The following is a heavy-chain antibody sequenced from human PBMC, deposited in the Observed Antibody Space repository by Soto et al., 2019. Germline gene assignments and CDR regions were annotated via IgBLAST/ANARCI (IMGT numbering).Heavy chain of an antibody. CDR1: GYSFTSYW. Sequence: GESLKISCKGSGYSFTSYWISWVRQMPGKGLEWMGRIDPSDSYTNYSPSFQGHVTISADKSISTAYLQWSSLKASDTAMYYCARQSARYYDFWSGYYKNGEDYWGQGTLVTVSS. CDR3: ARQSARYYDFWSGYYKNGEDY. CDR2: IDPSDSYT. V-gene: IGHV5-10-1*01. J-gene: IGHJ4*02. D-gene: IGHD3-3*01.